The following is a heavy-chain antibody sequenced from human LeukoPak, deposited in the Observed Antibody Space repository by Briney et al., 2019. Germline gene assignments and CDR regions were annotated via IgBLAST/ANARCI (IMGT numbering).Heavy chain of an antibody. J-gene: IGHJ4*02. V-gene: IGHV1-3*01. CDR2: INAGNGNT. D-gene: IGHD6-19*01. CDR1: GYTFTNYA. CDR3: ASSPRQYSSGLGDY. Sequence: ASVKVSCKASGYTFTNYAMHWVRQAPGQGLEWMGWINAGNGNTKYSQKFQGRVTITRDTSANTAYMELRSLRSEDTAVYYCASSPRQYSSGLGDYWGQGTLVTVSS.